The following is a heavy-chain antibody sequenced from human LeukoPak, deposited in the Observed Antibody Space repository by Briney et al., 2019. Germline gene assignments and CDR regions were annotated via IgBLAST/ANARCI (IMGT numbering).Heavy chain of an antibody. J-gene: IGHJ5*02. Sequence: ASVKVSCKASGYTFTSYYMHWVRQAPGQGLEWMGIINPSGGSTSYAQKFQGRVTMTRDMSTSTVYMELSSLRSEDTAVYYCARDGIYYDSSGSVDPWGQGTLVTVSS. CDR2: INPSGGST. CDR3: ARDGIYYDSSGSVDP. D-gene: IGHD3-22*01. V-gene: IGHV1-46*01. CDR1: GYTFTSYY.